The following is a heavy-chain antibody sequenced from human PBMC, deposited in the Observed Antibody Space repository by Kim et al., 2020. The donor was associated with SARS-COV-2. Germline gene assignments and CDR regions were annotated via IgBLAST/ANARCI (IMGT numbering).Heavy chain of an antibody. Sequence: YYHPSLKSRVTISVDTSKNQFSLKLSSVTAADTAVYYCARWYTGGGWFDPWGQGTLVTVSS. CDR3: ARWYTGGGWFDP. J-gene: IGHJ5*02. D-gene: IGHD2-15*01. V-gene: IGHV4-39*01.